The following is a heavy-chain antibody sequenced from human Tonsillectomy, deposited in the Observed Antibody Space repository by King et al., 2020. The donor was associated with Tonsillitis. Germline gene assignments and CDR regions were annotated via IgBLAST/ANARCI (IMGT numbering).Heavy chain of an antibody. J-gene: IGHJ6*02. CDR2: ISYDGSNK. CDR1: GFTFSGYA. V-gene: IGHV3-30-3*01. CDR3: ARDLRSDLYGMDV. Sequence: VQLVESGGGVVQPGRSLRLSCAASGFTFSGYAMHWVRQAPGKGLEGVAVISYDGSNKSYADSVKGRFTISRDNSKNTLYLQMNSLRAEDAAVYYCARDLRSDLYGMDVWGQGTTVTVSS. D-gene: IGHD3-3*01.